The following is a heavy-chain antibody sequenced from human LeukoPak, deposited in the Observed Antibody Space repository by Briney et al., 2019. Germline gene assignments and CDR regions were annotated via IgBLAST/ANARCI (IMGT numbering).Heavy chain of an antibody. V-gene: IGHV3-30*18. CDR1: GFTFSSYS. CDR2: ISYDGSNK. CDR3: AKGHIVNWFDP. Sequence: PGGSLRLSCAASGFTFSSYSMNWVRQAPGKGLEWVAVISYDGSNKYYADSVKGRFTISRDNSKNALYLQINSLRAEDTAAYYCAKGHIVNWFDPWGQGTLVTVSS. J-gene: IGHJ5*02. D-gene: IGHD1-26*01.